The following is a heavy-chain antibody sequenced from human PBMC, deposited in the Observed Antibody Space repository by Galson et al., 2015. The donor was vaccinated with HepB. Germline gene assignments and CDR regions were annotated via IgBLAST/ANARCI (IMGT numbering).Heavy chain of an antibody. V-gene: IGHV4-34*01. CDR3: AREIYDSGNAFDI. CDR2: INHSGST. Sequence: SETLSLTCAVYGGSFSGYYWSWIRQPPGKGLEWIGEINHSGSTNYNPSLKSRVTISVDTSKNQFSLKLSSVTAADTAVYYCAREIYDSGNAFDIWGQGTMVTVSS. J-gene: IGHJ3*02. D-gene: IGHD3-9*01. CDR1: GGSFSGYY.